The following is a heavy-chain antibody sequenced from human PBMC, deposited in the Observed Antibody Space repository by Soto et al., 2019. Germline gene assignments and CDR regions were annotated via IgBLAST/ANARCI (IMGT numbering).Heavy chain of an antibody. Sequence: EVQLVESGGGLDQLGGSLKLSCAASGFTFSGSAMHWVRQASGKGLEWVGRIRSKANSYATAYAASVKGRFTISRDDSKNTAYLQMNSLKTEDTAVYYCTRQDRKPYYYGMDVSGQGTTVIVSS. CDR2: IRSKANSYAT. CDR1: GFTFSGSA. V-gene: IGHV3-73*02. CDR3: TRQDRKPYYYGMDV. J-gene: IGHJ6*02.